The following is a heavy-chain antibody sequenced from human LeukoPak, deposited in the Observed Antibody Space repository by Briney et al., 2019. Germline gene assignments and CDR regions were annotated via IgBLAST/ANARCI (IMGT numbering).Heavy chain of an antibody. D-gene: IGHD6-19*01. V-gene: IGHV3-21*01. Sequence: GGSLRLSCAASGFTFSSYSMNWVRQAPGKGLEWVSSISSSSSYIYYADSVKGRFTISRDNAKNSLYLQMNSLRAEDTAVYYCARMYSSGWYEAMGYWGQGTLVTVSS. CDR1: GFTFSSYS. CDR3: ARMYSSGWYEAMGY. CDR2: ISSSSSYI. J-gene: IGHJ4*02.